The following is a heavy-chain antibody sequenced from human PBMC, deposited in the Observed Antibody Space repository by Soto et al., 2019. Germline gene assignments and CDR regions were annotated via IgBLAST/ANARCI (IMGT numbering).Heavy chain of an antibody. CDR2: ISYDGSNK. CDR1: GFTFSSYA. J-gene: IGHJ5*02. Sequence: GGSLRLSCAASGFTFSSYAMHWVRQAPGKGLEWVAVISYDGSNKYYADSVKGRFTISRDNSKNTLYLQMNSLRAEDTAVYYCARDSGSPWGPGTLVTVSS. CDR3: ARDSGSP. D-gene: IGHD3-10*01. V-gene: IGHV3-30-3*01.